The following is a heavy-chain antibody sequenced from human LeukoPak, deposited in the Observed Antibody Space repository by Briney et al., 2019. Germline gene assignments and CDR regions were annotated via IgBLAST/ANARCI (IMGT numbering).Heavy chain of an antibody. V-gene: IGHV1-2*02. J-gene: IGHJ5*02. CDR2: INPNSGGT. D-gene: IGHD3-10*01. CDR3: AGMSGYYGSGSYYS. CDR1: GYTFTGYY. Sequence: ASVKVSCKASGYTFTGYYMHWVRQSPGQGLEWMGWINPNSGGTNYAQKFQGRVTMTRDTSISTAYMELSRLRSDDTAVYYCAGMSGYYGSGSYYSWGQGTLVTVSS.